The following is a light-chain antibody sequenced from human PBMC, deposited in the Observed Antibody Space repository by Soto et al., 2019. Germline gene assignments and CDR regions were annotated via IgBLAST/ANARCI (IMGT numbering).Light chain of an antibody. Sequence: SYELTQSPSVSVAPGETARITCGGNNIGGESVHWYQQKPGQAPVLVIYYNTDRPSGIPERFSGSNSGNTATLTISRVEVGDEDDYYCQVWDSGSDHVVLGGGTKLTVL. CDR2: YNT. CDR1: NIGGES. CDR3: QVWDSGSDHVV. J-gene: IGLJ2*01. V-gene: IGLV3-21*04.